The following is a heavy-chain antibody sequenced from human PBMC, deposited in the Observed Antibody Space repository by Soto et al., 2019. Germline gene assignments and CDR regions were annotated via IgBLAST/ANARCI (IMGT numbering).Heavy chain of an antibody. CDR2: MNPNSGNT. J-gene: IGHJ6*03. V-gene: IGHV1-8*01. CDR1: GYTFTSYD. Sequence: ASVKVSCKASGYTFTSYDINWVLQATGQGLEWMGWMNPNSGNTGYAQKFQGRVTMTRNTSISTAYMELSSLRSEDTAVYYCARGSYYDFWSGYYLGYYYYYMDVWGKGTTVTVSS. CDR3: ARGSYYDFWSGYYLGYYYYYMDV. D-gene: IGHD3-3*01.